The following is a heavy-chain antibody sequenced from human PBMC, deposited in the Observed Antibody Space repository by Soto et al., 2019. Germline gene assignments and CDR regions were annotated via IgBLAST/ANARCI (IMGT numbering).Heavy chain of an antibody. V-gene: IGHV4-34*01. Sequence: QVQLQQWGAGLLKPSETLSLTSAVYGGSFSGYYWSWIRQPPGKGLEWIGEINHSGSTNYNPSLKSRVTISVDTSKNQFSLKLSSVTAADTAVYYCARSTTVSGRYFQHWGQGTLVTVSS. CDR2: INHSGST. CDR1: GGSFSGYY. D-gene: IGHD4-17*01. CDR3: ARSTTVSGRYFQH. J-gene: IGHJ1*01.